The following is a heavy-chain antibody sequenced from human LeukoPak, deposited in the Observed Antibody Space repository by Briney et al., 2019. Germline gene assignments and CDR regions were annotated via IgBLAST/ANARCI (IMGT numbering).Heavy chain of an antibody. CDR1: GDSFSGYY. CDR3: VRGFCRGDSCYSAEYFQH. V-gene: IGHV4-34*01. CDR2: IIHNGSR. Sequence: SETLSLTCDVYGDSFSGYYWTWIRQAPEKGLEWIGEIIHNGSRSVNPSLESRVTISVDTSKNQFSLKLTSVTAADTSVYYCVRGFCRGDSCYSAEYFQHWGQGTLVTVSS. J-gene: IGHJ1*01. D-gene: IGHD2-15*01.